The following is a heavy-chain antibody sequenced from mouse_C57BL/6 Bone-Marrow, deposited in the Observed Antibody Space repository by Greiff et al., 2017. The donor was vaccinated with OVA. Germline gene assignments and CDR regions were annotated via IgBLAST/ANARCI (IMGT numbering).Heavy chain of an antibody. V-gene: IGHV10-3*01. CDR3: VRPRYYGSSYGLGLWFAY. Sequence: EVQGVESGGGLVQPKGSLKLSCAASGFTFNTYAMHWVRQAPGKGLEWVARIRSKSSNYATYYADSVKDRFTISRDDSQSMLYLQMNNLKTEDTAMYYCVRPRYYGSSYGLGLWFAYWGQGTLVTVSA. D-gene: IGHD1-1*01. CDR2: IRSKSSNYAT. J-gene: IGHJ3*01. CDR1: GFTFNTYA.